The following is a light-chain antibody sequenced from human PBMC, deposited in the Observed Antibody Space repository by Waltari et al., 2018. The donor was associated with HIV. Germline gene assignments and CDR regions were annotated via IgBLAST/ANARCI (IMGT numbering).Light chain of an antibody. CDR3: AVWGDSLNSYV. Sequence: QSVLTQPPSASGTPGQRVTISCSGSSSNIGSNYVYWYQQLQGTAPKLLIYRNKQRPSGVPDRLSGSKSGTSASLAISGLRSEDEADYYCAVWGDSLNSYVFGTGTEVTVL. CDR2: RNK. J-gene: IGLJ1*01. V-gene: IGLV1-47*01. CDR1: SSNIGSNY.